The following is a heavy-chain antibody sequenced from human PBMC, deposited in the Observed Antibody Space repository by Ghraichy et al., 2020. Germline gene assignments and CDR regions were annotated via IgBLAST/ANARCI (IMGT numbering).Heavy chain of an antibody. CDR3: ARDYYFEGAVAGSRY. CDR2: ISAYNGNT. J-gene: IGHJ4*02. V-gene: IGHV1-18*04. Sequence: ASVKVSCKASGYTFTSYGISWVRQAPGQGLEWMGWISAYNGNTNYAQKLQGRVTMTTDTSTSTAYMELRSLRSDDTAVYYCARDYYFEGAVAGSRYWGQGTLVTVSS. CDR1: GYTFTSYG. D-gene: IGHD6-19*01.